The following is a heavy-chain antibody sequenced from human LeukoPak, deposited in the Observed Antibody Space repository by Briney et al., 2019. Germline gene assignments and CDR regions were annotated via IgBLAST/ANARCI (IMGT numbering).Heavy chain of an antibody. D-gene: IGHD4-17*01. J-gene: IGHJ5*02. CDR2: ISSSGSTI. Sequence: GGSLRLSCAASGFTFSDYYMSWIRQAPGKGLEWVSYISSSGSTIYYADSVKGRFIISRDNAKNSLYLQMNSLRAEDTAVYYCARATTVTTFSWFDPWGQGTLVTVSS. CDR1: GFTFSDYY. CDR3: ARATTVTTFSWFDP. V-gene: IGHV3-11*04.